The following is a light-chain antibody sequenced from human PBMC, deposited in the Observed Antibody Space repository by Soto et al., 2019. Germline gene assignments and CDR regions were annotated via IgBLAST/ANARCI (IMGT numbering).Light chain of an antibody. CDR1: SSDVGSYNL. V-gene: IGLV2-23*01. J-gene: IGLJ1*01. Sequence: QSVLTQPPSVSAAPRQKVTISCSGSSSDVGSYNLVSWYQQHPGKAPKFMIFEGNKRPSGLSNRFSGSKSGNTASLTISGLQAEDEADYYCCSYAGSFTYVFGTGTKVTVL. CDR3: CSYAGSFTYV. CDR2: EGN.